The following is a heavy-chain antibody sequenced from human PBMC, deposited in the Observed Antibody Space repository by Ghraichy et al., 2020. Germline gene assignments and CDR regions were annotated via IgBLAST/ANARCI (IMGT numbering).Heavy chain of an antibody. V-gene: IGHV3-7*01. CDR2: IKKDGSEK. Sequence: GGSLRLSCAASGFTFSGYCMSWVRQAPGKGLEWVANIKKDGSEKYYVDSVKGRFTISRDNAKNSLYLQMNSLRAEDTAVYYCARGLGSGWYFDYWGQGTLVTVSS. CDR3: ARGLGSGWYFDY. D-gene: IGHD6-19*01. CDR1: GFTFSGYC. J-gene: IGHJ4*02.